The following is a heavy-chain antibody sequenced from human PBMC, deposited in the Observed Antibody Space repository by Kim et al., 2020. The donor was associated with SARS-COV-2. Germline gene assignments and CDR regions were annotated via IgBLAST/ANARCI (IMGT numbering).Heavy chain of an antibody. Sequence: SETLSLTCTVSGGSISSYYWSWIRQPPGKGLEWIGYIYYSGSTNYNPSLKSRVTISVDTSKNQFSLKLSSVTAADTAVYYCARAAGTPFWFDPWGQGTLVTVSS. J-gene: IGHJ5*02. CDR1: GGSISSYY. D-gene: IGHD6-13*01. CDR2: IYYSGST. CDR3: ARAAGTPFWFDP. V-gene: IGHV4-59*01.